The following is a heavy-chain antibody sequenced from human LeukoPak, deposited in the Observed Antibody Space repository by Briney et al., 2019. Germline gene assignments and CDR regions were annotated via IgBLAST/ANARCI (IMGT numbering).Heavy chain of an antibody. CDR1: GYTFTSYG. CDR2: ISAYNGNT. Sequence: ASVKVSCKASGYTFTSYGISWVRQAPGQGLEWMGWISAYNGNTNYAQKLQGRVTMITDTSTSTAYMELRSLRSDDTAVYYCAREIRRYYDSSGYPHYYFDYWGQGTLVTVSS. V-gene: IGHV1-18*01. CDR3: AREIRRYYDSSGYPHYYFDY. D-gene: IGHD3-22*01. J-gene: IGHJ4*02.